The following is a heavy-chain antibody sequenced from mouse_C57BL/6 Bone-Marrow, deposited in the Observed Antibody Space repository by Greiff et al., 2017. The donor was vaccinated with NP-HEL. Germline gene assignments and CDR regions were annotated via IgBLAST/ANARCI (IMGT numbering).Heavy chain of an antibody. CDR2: IYPRDGST. J-gene: IGHJ1*03. D-gene: IGHD2-4*01. Sequence: VQLQESGPELVKPGASVKLSCKASGYTFTSYDINWVKQRPGQGLEWIGWIYPRDGSTKYNEKFKGKATLTVDTSSSTAYMELHSLTSEDSAVYFCARLGIDYDWYFDVWGTGTTVTVSS. CDR1: GYTFTSYD. CDR3: ARLGIDYDWYFDV. V-gene: IGHV1-85*01.